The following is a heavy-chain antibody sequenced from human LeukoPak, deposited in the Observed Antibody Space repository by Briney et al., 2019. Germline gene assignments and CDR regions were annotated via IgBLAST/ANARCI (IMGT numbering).Heavy chain of an antibody. Sequence: SETLSLTCTVSGGSISSGYYWGWIRPPPGKGLEWIGNIYHSGSTYSNPSLKSRVIISVDTSKNQFSLKLSSVTAADTAVYYWARVGGRGAYSGYDFWVFDYWGQGTLVTVSS. J-gene: IGHJ4*02. CDR1: GGSISSGYY. CDR3: ARVGGRGAYSGYDFWVFDY. V-gene: IGHV4-38-2*02. CDR2: IYHSGST. D-gene: IGHD5-12*01.